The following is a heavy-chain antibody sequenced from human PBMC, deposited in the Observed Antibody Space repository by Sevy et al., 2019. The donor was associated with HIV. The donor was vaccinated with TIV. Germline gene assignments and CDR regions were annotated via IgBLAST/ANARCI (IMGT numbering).Heavy chain of an antibody. CDR2: ISGSGGST. Sequence: GGCLRLSCAASGFTFSSYAMIWVRQAPGKGLEWVSAISGSGGSTYYADSVKGRFTISRDNSKNTLYLQMNSLRAEDTAVYYCAKASTFWSGYYRNDAFDIWGQGTMVTVSS. CDR3: AKASTFWSGYYRNDAFDI. D-gene: IGHD3-3*01. J-gene: IGHJ3*02. V-gene: IGHV3-23*01. CDR1: GFTFSSYA.